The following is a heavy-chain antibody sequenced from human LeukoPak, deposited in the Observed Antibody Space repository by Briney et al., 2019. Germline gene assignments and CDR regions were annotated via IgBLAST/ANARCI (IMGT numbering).Heavy chain of an antibody. Sequence: SETLSLTCTVSAGSISTFYWTWIRQPAGKGLEWIGRINYSGSTNYNPSLRGRVRMSVDRPKNQFSLTLNSVTAADTAVYYCAREGGDPRWLDPWGQGTLVTVSS. CDR1: AGSISTFY. CDR3: AREGGDPRWLDP. D-gene: IGHD6-25*01. J-gene: IGHJ5*02. CDR2: INYSGST. V-gene: IGHV4-4*07.